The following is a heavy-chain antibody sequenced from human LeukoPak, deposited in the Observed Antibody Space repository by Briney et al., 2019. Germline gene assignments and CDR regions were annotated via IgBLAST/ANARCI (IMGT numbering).Heavy chain of an antibody. Sequence: GGSLRLSCAASGFSYNGFAMTWVRQAPGKGLEWVSTITGSGGTRFYADSVKGRFTISRDNSKNTLYLQMNSLRVEDTAMYYCAKAGTQQWLLFVGVYWGQGALVTLSS. J-gene: IGHJ4*02. CDR2: ITGSGGTR. CDR3: AKAGTQQWLLFVGVY. CDR1: GFSYNGFA. D-gene: IGHD6-19*01. V-gene: IGHV3-23*01.